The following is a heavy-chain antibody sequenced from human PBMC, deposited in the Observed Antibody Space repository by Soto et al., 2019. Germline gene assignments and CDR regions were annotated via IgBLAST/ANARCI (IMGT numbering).Heavy chain of an antibody. CDR1: GGTFSSYA. CDR2: VIPIFGTA. V-gene: IGHV1-69*13. CDR3: AREGGGVGSLAYYYYGMDV. D-gene: IGHD1-26*01. J-gene: IGHJ6*02. Sequence: SVKVSCKASGGTFSSYAISWVRQAPGQGLEWMGGVIPIFGTANYAQKFQGRVTITADESTSTAYMELSSLRSEDTAVYYCAREGGGVGSLAYYYYGMDVWGQGTTVTVSS.